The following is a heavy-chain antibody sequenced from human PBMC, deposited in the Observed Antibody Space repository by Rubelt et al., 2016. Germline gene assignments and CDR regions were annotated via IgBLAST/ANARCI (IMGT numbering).Heavy chain of an antibody. CDR2: IYYSGST. CDR1: GGSISSYY. V-gene: IGHV4-59*12. J-gene: IGHJ4*02. Sequence: QVQLQESGPGLVKPSETLSLTCTVSGGSISSYYWNWIRQPPGKGLEWIGSIYYSGSTYYNPSLKSRVTISVDTSKNQFSRKLTSVTAADTAVYYCARASTVLLHFDYWGQGTLVTVSS. D-gene: IGHD2/OR15-2a*01. CDR3: ARASTVLLHFDY.